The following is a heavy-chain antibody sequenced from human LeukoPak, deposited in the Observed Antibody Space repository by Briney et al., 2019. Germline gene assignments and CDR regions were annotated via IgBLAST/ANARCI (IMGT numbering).Heavy chain of an antibody. CDR2: ISGSGGST. J-gene: IGHJ4*02. D-gene: IGHD3-22*01. Sequence: PGGSLRLSCAASGFTFSSYAMSWVRQAPGKGLEWVSAISGSGGSTYYADSVKGRFTISRDNSKNTLYLQMNSLRAEDTAVYYCAKAHTYYYDSCGYYYNWGQGTLVTVSS. V-gene: IGHV3-23*01. CDR1: GFTFSSYA. CDR3: AKAHTYYYDSCGYYYN.